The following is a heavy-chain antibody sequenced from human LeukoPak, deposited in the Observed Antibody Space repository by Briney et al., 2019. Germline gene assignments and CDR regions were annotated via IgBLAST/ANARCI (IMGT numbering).Heavy chain of an antibody. D-gene: IGHD2-2*01. V-gene: IGHV3-30*18. J-gene: IGHJ4*02. CDR1: GFTFSNYG. Sequence: AGGSLRLSCAASGFTFSNYGMHWVRQAPGKGLEWVAVISYDGSNKYYADSVKGRFAISRDNSKNTLYLQMNSLGAEDTAVYYCAKAYGYCTTTSCSHEEFDYWGQGTLVTVSS. CDR2: ISYDGSNK. CDR3: AKAYGYCTTTSCSHEEFDY.